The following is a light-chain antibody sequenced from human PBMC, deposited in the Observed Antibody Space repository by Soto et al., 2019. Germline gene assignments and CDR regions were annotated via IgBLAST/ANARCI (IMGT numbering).Light chain of an antibody. V-gene: IGLV2-14*01. CDR3: SSYTTSAPYV. CDR2: EVT. CDR1: SSDVGAYNF. J-gene: IGLJ1*01. Sequence: QSVLTQPASVSGSPGQSITISCTGTSSDVGAYNFVSWYQHHPGRAPKLIIYEVTIRPSGVSNRFSGSESGNTASLTISGLQAEDEADYYCSSYTTSAPYVFGSGTKLTVL.